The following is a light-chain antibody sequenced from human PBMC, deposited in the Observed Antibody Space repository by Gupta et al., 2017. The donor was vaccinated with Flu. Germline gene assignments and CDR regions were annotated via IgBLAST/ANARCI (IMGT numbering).Light chain of an antibody. J-gene: IGLJ3*02. V-gene: IGLV2-14*01. CDR3: SSYTSSSTWV. CDR1: SSDIGRYKF. Sequence: SITISCTGSSSDIGRYKFVAWYQQHPGKAPKLMIYEAYNRPSGVSDRFSGSKSGNTASLTISGPQAEDEADYYCSSYTSSSTWVFGGGTKVTVL. CDR2: EAY.